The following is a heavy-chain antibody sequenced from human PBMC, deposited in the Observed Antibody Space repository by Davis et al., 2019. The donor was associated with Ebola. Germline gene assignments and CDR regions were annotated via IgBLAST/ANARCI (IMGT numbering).Heavy chain of an antibody. CDR3: VRHLVRRVRAVIYYFDS. CDR1: GASIGNTMYY. V-gene: IGHV4-39*01. D-gene: IGHD3-10*01. CDR2: MYHDGTT. Sequence: SETLSLTCSVSGASIGNTMYYWGWLRQSPGKGLEWIGSMYHDGTTYHNPSLRSRVALSVDTSKNQFALKLNSVTASDTAVYYCVRHLVRRVRAVIYYFDSWGQGTLVTVSS. J-gene: IGHJ4*02.